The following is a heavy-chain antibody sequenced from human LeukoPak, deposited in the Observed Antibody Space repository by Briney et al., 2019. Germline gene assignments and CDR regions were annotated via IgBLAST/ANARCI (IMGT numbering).Heavy chain of an antibody. V-gene: IGHV3-53*01. Sequence: GGSLRLSCAASGFTVSSNYMTWVRQAPGKGLEWVSGIYSGGSTYYADSVKGRFTISRDNSKNTLYLQVNGLRGDDTAVYYCARSSVTGPGWIDPWGQGTLVTVSS. CDR3: ARSSVTGPGWIDP. D-gene: IGHD6-19*01. CDR2: IYSGGST. CDR1: GFTVSSNY. J-gene: IGHJ5*02.